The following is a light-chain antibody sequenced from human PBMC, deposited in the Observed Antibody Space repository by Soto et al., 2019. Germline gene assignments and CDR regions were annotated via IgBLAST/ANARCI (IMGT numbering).Light chain of an antibody. J-gene: IGKJ4*01. CDR2: GAS. Sequence: EIVLTQSPGTLSLSPGEGATLSCRASQNVDSNYLAWYQQKPGQAPRIILFGASGRATGIPARFSGSGSGTEFTLTIISLQSEDSAVYYCQQYNDWPLTFGGGTKVDIK. CDR1: QNVDSNY. CDR3: QQYNDWPLT. V-gene: IGKV3-20*01.